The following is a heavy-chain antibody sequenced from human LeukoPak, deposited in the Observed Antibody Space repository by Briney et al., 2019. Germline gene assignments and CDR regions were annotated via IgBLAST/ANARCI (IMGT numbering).Heavy chain of an antibody. CDR2: INHSGST. V-gene: IGHV4-34*01. J-gene: IGHJ6*03. CDR1: GTAFSGYY. D-gene: IGHD6-19*01. Sequence: SETLSLACGVSGTAFSGYYWSWIRQTPGKGLEWIGEINHSGSTNYNPSPESRVTISVDTSRKQFSLKVSYVTAADTAVYYCARRGKKWLVRDYYYYMDVWGKGTTVVVSS. CDR3: ARRGKKWLVRDYYYYMDV.